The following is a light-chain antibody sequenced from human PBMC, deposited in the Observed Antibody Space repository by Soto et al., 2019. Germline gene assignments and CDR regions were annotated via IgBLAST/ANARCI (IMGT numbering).Light chain of an antibody. CDR2: ATS. J-gene: IGKJ1*01. Sequence: DIVMTQSPGTLSVSPGERATLFCRASQSVRSILAWYQQRPGQAPRLLIYATSSRATGIPDRFSGSGSGTDFTLTISSLDPEDFAVYYCQQYGGSRWTFGQGTKVDIK. CDR3: QQYGGSRWT. V-gene: IGKV3-20*01. CDR1: QSVRSI.